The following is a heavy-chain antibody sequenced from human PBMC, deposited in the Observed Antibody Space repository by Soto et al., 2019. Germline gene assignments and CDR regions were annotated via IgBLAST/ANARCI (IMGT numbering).Heavy chain of an antibody. J-gene: IGHJ6*02. D-gene: IGHD5-18*01. CDR2: ISYDGSNK. CDR1: GFTFSSYA. Sequence: AGGSLRLSCAASGFTFSSYAMHWVRQAPGKGLEWVAVISYDGSNKYYADSVKGRFTNSRDNSKNTLYLQMNSLRAEDTAVYYCASTLPRGYSYGRYYYYYGMDVWGQGTTVTVSS. V-gene: IGHV3-30-3*01. CDR3: ASTLPRGYSYGRYYYYYGMDV.